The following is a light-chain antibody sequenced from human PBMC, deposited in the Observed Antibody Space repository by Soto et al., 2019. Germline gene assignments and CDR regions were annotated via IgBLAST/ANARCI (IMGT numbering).Light chain of an antibody. V-gene: IGKV1-39*01. CDR3: QQSYSTPC. J-gene: IGKJ4*01. Sequence: DIQMTQSPSSLSASVGDRVTLTCRASQSISSYLNWYQQKPGKAPKLLIYAASSLQSGVPSRFSGSGSGTDFTLTISSLQPEDFATYYCQQSYSTPCFGGGNKVDIK. CDR1: QSISSY. CDR2: AAS.